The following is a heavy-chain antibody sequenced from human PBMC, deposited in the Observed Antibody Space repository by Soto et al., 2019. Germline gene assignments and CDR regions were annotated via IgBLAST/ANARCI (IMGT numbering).Heavy chain of an antibody. CDR1: GFTFTDYY. J-gene: IGHJ5*02. V-gene: IGHV3-11*01. D-gene: IGHD3-16*01. CDR3: AKMAFVYANKLPRVNYFDP. CDR2: ISSSGSTI. Sequence: PGGSLRLSCAASGFTFTDYYMSWIRQAPGKGLEWVSYISSSGSTIYYADSVKGRFTISRDNAKNSLYLQMNSLRAEDTAVYYCAKMAFVYANKLPRVNYFDPWGQGTLVT.